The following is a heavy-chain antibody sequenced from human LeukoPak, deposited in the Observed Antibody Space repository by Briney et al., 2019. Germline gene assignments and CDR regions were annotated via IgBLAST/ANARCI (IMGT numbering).Heavy chain of an antibody. V-gene: IGHV4-59*02. Sequence: SETLSLTCTVSGGSVSSRYWSWIRQPPGKGLEWIGYIYYSGSTNYNPSLKSRVSISVDTSKNQFSLKLSSVTAADTAVYYCAGDSTGSSWNDFWGQGTLVTVSS. CDR3: AGDSTGSSWNDF. J-gene: IGHJ4*02. D-gene: IGHD6-13*01. CDR2: IYYSGST. CDR1: GGSVSSRY.